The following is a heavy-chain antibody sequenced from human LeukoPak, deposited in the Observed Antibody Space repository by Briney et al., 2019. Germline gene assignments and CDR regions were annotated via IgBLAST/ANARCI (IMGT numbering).Heavy chain of an antibody. Sequence: SVKVSCKASGYTFTSYAISWVRQAPGQGLEWMGGIIPIFGTANYAQKFQGRVTITADKSTSTAYMELSSLRSEDTAVYYCAIYSSGWYVHYYYYYMDVWGKGTTVTVSS. CDR1: GYTFTSYA. CDR2: IIPIFGTA. V-gene: IGHV1-69*06. D-gene: IGHD6-19*01. CDR3: AIYSSGWYVHYYYYYMDV. J-gene: IGHJ6*03.